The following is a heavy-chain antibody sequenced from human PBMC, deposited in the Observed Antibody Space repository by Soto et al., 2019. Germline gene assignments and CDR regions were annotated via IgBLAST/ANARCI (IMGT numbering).Heavy chain of an antibody. CDR3: AKGAYDSHRSSTDF. V-gene: IGHV3-23*01. CDR2: LSGASGSP. D-gene: IGHD3-22*01. CDR1: GLTFNNYA. Sequence: PGGSLRLSCAASGLTFNNYAMFWFRRAPGEGLQWVSTLSGASGSPYYADSVKGRFTVSRDSSKNTLYLQMDTLRAEDTAVYYCAKGAYDSHRSSTDFWGQGTRVTVSS. J-gene: IGHJ4*02.